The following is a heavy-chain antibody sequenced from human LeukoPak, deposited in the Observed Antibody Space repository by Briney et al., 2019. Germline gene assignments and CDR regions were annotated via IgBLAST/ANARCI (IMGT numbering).Heavy chain of an antibody. CDR3: ARGGSGTVTTSKLVLPDY. J-gene: IGHJ4*02. CDR1: GGSISSTFYY. Sequence: SETLSLTCTVSGGSISSTFYYWGWIRQPPGTGLEWIGYIYYSGSTNYNPSLKSRVTISVDTSKNQFSLKLSSVTAADTAVYYCARGGSGTVTTSKLVLPDYWGQGTLVTVSS. V-gene: IGHV4-61*05. D-gene: IGHD4-17*01. CDR2: IYYSGST.